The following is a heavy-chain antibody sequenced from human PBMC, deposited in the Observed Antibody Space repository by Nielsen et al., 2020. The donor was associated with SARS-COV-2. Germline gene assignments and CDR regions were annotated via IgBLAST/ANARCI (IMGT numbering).Heavy chain of an antibody. Sequence: GESLKISCAASGFTFSSYDMHWVRQATGKGLEWVSAIGTAGDTYYPGSVKGRFTISRENAKNSLYLQMNSLRAEDTAVYYCARARSRALVTYYFDYWGQGTLVTVSS. CDR3: ARARSRALVTYYFDY. J-gene: IGHJ4*02. D-gene: IGHD3-10*01. CDR1: GFTFSSYD. CDR2: IGTAGDT. V-gene: IGHV3-13*01.